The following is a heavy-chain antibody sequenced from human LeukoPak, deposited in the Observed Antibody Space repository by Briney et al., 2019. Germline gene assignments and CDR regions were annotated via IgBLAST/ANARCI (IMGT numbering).Heavy chain of an antibody. Sequence: GGSLRLSCAASGFTFSSYSMNRVRQAPGKGLEWVSSISSSSSYIYYADSVKGRFTISRDNAKNSLYLQMNSLRAEDTAVYYCARDRREGRITMVRGVSAGWFDPWGQGTLVTVSS. V-gene: IGHV3-21*01. CDR1: GFTFSSYS. CDR3: ARDRREGRITMVRGVSAGWFDP. J-gene: IGHJ5*02. CDR2: ISSSSSYI. D-gene: IGHD3-10*01.